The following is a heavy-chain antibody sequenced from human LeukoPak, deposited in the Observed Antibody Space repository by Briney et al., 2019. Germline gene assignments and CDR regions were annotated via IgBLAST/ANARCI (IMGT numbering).Heavy chain of an antibody. J-gene: IGHJ4*02. CDR2: IKQDGSEK. CDR1: GFTFSSHW. V-gene: IGHV3-7*01. CDR3: ASLDY. Sequence: GGSLRLFCAASGFTFSSHWMSWVRQAPGKGLEWVANIKQDGSEKYYVDSVKGRFTISRDNAKNSLYLQMNSLRAEDTAVYYCASLDYWGQGTLVTVSS.